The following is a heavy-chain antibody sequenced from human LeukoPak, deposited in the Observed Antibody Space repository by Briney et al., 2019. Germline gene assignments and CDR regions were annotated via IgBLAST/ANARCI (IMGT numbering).Heavy chain of an antibody. J-gene: IGHJ6*03. Sequence: ASVKVSCKASGYTFTSYYMHWVRQAPGQGLEWMGIINPSGGSTSYAQKFQGRVTMTRDMSTSTVYMELSSLRSEDTAVYYCARDHGGDRYYYYYYYMDVWGKGTTVTVSS. CDR1: GYTFTSYY. V-gene: IGHV1-46*01. D-gene: IGHD2-21*02. CDR3: ARDHGGDRYYYYYYYMDV. CDR2: INPSGGST.